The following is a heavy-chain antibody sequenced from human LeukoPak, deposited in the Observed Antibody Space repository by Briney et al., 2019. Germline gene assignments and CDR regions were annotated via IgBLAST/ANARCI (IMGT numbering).Heavy chain of an antibody. V-gene: IGHV4-38-2*02. D-gene: IGHD6-13*01. CDR3: ARDLRGIAAAARVDY. CDR2: VDQSGST. J-gene: IGHJ4*02. Sequence: SETLSLTCTVSGYSISSGYYWGCIRQPPGKGLEWIGSVDQSGSTYYNPSLKSRVTISLDTSKNQFSLKLSSVTAADTAVYYCARDLRGIAAAARVDYWGQGTLVTVSS. CDR1: GYSISSGYY.